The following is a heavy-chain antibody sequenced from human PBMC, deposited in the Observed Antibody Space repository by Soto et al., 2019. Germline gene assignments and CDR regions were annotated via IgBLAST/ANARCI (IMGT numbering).Heavy chain of an antibody. CDR2: IYYSGST. CDR1: GGSISSSSYY. D-gene: IGHD5-18*01. CDR3: ARHFISTWIQLWLPLDY. V-gene: IGHV4-39*01. Sequence: PSETLSLTCTVSGGSISSSSYYWGWIRQPPGKGLEWIGSIYYSGSTYYNPSLKNRVTISVDTSKNQFSPKLSSVTAADTAVYYCARHFISTWIQLWLPLDYWGQGTLVTVSS. J-gene: IGHJ4*02.